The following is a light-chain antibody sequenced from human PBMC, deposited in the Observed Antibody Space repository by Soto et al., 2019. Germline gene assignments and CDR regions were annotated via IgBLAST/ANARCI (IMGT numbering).Light chain of an antibody. J-gene: IGLJ2*01. Sequence: QSALTQPASVSGSPGQSITISCTGTSSDVGGYNYVSWYQQHPGKAPKLMIYDVSNRPSGVSNRFSGSKSGNTASLTISGLRAEDGADYYCSSYTSSSRLVFGGGTKLTVL. CDR1: SSDVGGYNY. CDR2: DVS. V-gene: IGLV2-14*01. CDR3: SSYTSSSRLV.